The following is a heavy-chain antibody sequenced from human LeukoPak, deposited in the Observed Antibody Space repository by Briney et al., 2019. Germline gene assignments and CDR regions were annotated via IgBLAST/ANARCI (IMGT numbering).Heavy chain of an antibody. CDR1: GGSFSGYY. Sequence: SETLSLTCAVYGGSFSGYYWSWIRQPPGKGLEWIGEINHSGSTNYNPSLKSRVTISVDTSKNQFSLKLSSVTAADTAVYYCARVGYCSSTSCYYLNYYYYMDVWGKGTTVTVSS. CDR2: INHSGST. CDR3: ARVGYCSSTSCYYLNYYYYMDV. V-gene: IGHV4-34*01. D-gene: IGHD2-2*01. J-gene: IGHJ6*03.